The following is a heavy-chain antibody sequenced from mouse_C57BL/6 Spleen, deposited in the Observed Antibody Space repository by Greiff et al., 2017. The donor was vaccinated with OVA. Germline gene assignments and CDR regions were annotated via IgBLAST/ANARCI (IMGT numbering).Heavy chain of an antibody. V-gene: IGHV6-3*01. CDR1: GFTFSNYW. CDR2: IRLKSDNYAT. CDR3: TGSAMDY. J-gene: IGHJ4*01. Sequence: DVMLVESGGGLVQPGGSMKLSCVASGFTFSNYWMNWVRQSPEKGLEWVAQIRLKSDNYATHYAESVKGRFTISRDDSKSSVYLQMINLRAEDTGIYYCTGSAMDYWGQGTSVTVSS.